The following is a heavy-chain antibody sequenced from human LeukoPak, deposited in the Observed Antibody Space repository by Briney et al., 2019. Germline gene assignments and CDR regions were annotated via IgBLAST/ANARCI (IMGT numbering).Heavy chain of an antibody. CDR3: ARDGGYTYGYSHFDY. D-gene: IGHD5-18*01. J-gene: IGHJ4*02. CDR2: IYTSGST. V-gene: IGHV4-61*02. Sequence: PSETLSLTCTVSGGSIGKGNYYWSWFRQPAGKGLEWIGRIYTSGSTNYNPSLKSRVTITVDTSKNQFSLNLSSVTAADTAVYYCARDGGYTYGYSHFDYWGQGTLVTVSS. CDR1: GGSIGKGNYY.